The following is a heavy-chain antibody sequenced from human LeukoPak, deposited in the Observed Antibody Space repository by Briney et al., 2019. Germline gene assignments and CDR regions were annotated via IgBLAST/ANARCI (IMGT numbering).Heavy chain of an antibody. J-gene: IGHJ4*02. CDR2: ISSSGSTI. D-gene: IGHD3-16*01. CDR3: ARTPSGGESFDY. V-gene: IGHV3-48*03. CDR1: GFTFSSYE. Sequence: GGSLRLSCAASGFTFSSYEMNWVRQAPGKELEWVSYISSSGSTIYYADSVKGRFTISRDNAKNSLYLQMNSLRAEDTAVYYCARTPSGGESFDYWGQGTLVTVSS.